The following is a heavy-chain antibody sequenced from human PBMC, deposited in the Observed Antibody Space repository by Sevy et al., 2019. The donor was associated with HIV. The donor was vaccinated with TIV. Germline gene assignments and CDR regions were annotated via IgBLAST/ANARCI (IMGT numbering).Heavy chain of an antibody. J-gene: IGHJ6*02. CDR3: AREGVDFWSGPVDFDYGMDV. V-gene: IGHV3-74*01. CDR1: GFTFSRYW. D-gene: IGHD3-3*01. CDR2: INTHGTNT. Sequence: GGSLRLSCAASGFTFSRYWMHWVRHAPGKGLVWVSRINTHGTNTIYADYVKGRFTISRDNAKKTWSLQMNSLRADDTGVYYCAREGVDFWSGPVDFDYGMDVWGQGTTVTVSS.